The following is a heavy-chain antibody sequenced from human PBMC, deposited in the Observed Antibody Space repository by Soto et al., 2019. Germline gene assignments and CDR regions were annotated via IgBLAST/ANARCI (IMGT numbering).Heavy chain of an antibody. V-gene: IGHV5-10-1*01. CDR2: VDPSDSQT. CDR1: GYSFAGYW. CDR3: ARQIYDSDTGPNFQYYFDS. Sequence: PGESLKISCKGSGYSFAGYWITWVRQKPGKGLEWMGRVDPSDSQTYYSPSFRGHVTISATKSITTVFLQWSSLRASDTAMYYCARQIYDSDTGPNFQYYFDSWGQGTPVTVSS. D-gene: IGHD3-22*01. J-gene: IGHJ4*02.